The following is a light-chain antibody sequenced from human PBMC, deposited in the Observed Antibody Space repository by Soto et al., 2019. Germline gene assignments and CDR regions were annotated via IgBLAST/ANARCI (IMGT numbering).Light chain of an antibody. Sequence: EIVLTQSPGTLSLSPGERATLSCRASQTVSSSYLAWYQHKPGQAPRLLIYGASTRATGIPDRFSGSGSGTDFTLTISRLEPEDFAVYYCQQYGSSPWTFGQGTKWIS. V-gene: IGKV3-20*01. J-gene: IGKJ1*01. CDR1: QTVSSSY. CDR3: QQYGSSPWT. CDR2: GAS.